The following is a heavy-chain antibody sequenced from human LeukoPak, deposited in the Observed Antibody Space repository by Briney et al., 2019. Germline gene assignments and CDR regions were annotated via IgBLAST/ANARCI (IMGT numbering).Heavy chain of an antibody. Sequence: GRSLRLSCAASGCTFSNYGIHWVRQAPGRGLEGVAVIWSEGINKYYVDSVKGRFTISRDNSKNTLYLQMNSLRADDTAVYYCARSTYSSSSYYFDYWGQGSLVTVSS. CDR2: IWSEGINK. J-gene: IGHJ4*02. D-gene: IGHD6-13*01. V-gene: IGHV3-33*01. CDR3: ARSTYSSSSYYFDY. CDR1: GCTFSNYG.